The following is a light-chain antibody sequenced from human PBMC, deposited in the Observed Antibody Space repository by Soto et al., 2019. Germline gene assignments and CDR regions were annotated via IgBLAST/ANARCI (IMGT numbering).Light chain of an antibody. V-gene: IGKV1-5*03. CDR1: QSVLYW. CDR2: KAS. CDR3: QQYHTYRRK. J-gene: IGKJ1*01. Sequence: DIQMTQSPSTLSASVGDRVTITCRASQSVLYWLAWYQQRPGKAPKLLTYKASTLESGVPSRFSGSGSGTEFTLTISSLQPDAFATYYCQQYHTYRRKFGPGTTVEIK.